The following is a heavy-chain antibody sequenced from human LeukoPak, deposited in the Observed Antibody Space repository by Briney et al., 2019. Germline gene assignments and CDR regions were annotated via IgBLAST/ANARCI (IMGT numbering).Heavy chain of an antibody. D-gene: IGHD2/OR15-2a*01. CDR1: GFIFNSYT. Sequence: PGGSQRLSCLASGFIFNSYTMNWVREAPGKGLEWVSTISPGVSGYTWYAESVKGRFTISRDNPENSLYLQMESLRADDTAVYYCVRDVSRRIGMDVWGQGTTVTVSS. J-gene: IGHJ6*01. V-gene: IGHV3-21*06. CDR3: VRDVSRRIGMDV. CDR2: ISPGVSGYT.